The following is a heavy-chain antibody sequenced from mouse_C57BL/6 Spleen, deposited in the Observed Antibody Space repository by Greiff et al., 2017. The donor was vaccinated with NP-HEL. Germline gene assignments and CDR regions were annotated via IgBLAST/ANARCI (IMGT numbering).Heavy chain of an antibody. V-gene: IGHV2-9-1*01. CDR1: GFSLTSYA. J-gene: IGHJ4*01. CDR2: IWTGGGT. CDR3: ARTKAYYSNPYYAMDY. Sequence: VMLVESGPGLVAPSQSLSITCTVSGFSLTSYAISWVRQPPGKGLEWLGVIWTGGGTNYNSALKSRLSISKDNSKSQVFLKMNSLQTDDTARYYCARTKAYYSNPYYAMDYWGQGTSVTVSS. D-gene: IGHD2-5*01.